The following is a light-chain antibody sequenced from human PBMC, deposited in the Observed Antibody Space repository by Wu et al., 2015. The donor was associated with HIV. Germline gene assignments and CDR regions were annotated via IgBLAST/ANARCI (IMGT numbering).Light chain of an antibody. J-gene: IGKJ4*01. CDR3: QQYGTSPT. V-gene: IGKV3-20*01. CDR2: GTS. Sequence: EIVLTQSPGTLSLSPGERATLSCRASQTVSNTYLAWYQQKPGQAPRLLIYGTSSRATGIPDRFSGSGSGTDFTLTISRLEPEDFAVYYCQQYGTSPTFGGGTKVEIK. CDR1: QTVSNTY.